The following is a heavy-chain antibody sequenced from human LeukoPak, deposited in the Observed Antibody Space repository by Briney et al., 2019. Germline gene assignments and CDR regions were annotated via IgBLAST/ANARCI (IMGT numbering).Heavy chain of an antibody. CDR1: GGSISSYY. V-gene: IGHV4-59*01. Sequence: SETLSLTCTVSGGSISSYYWSWIRQPPGRGLEWIGNIYYSGNTNYNPSLKSRVTISVDTSKNQFSLKLNSVTTADTAVYYCARGYTSSSGRPDYWGQGTLVTVSS. CDR3: ARGYTSSSGRPDY. CDR2: IYYSGNT. D-gene: IGHD6-6*01. J-gene: IGHJ4*02.